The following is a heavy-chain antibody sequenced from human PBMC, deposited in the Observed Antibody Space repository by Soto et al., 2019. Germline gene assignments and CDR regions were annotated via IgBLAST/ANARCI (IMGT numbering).Heavy chain of an antibody. CDR1: GFTFSSYA. D-gene: IGHD3-22*01. CDR2: ISYDGSNK. Sequence: SLRLSCAASGFTFSSYAMHWVRQAPGKGLEWVAVISYDGSNKYYADSVKGRFTISRDNSKNTLYLQMNSLRAEDTAVYYCARAIVVTAKFDYWGQGTLVTVSS. CDR3: ARAIVVTAKFDY. V-gene: IGHV3-30-3*01. J-gene: IGHJ4*02.